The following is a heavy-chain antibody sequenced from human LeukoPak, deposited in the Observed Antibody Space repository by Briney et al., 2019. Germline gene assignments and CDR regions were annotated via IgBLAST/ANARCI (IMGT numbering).Heavy chain of an antibody. Sequence: SETLSLTCTVSGGPISSYYWSWIRQPAGKGLEWIGRFYTSGSSNYNPSLKSRVTMSVDTSKNQFSLKLSSVTAADTAVYYCARDRYYYDSGSPGWFDPWGQGTLVTVSS. CDR2: FYTSGSS. D-gene: IGHD3-10*01. CDR3: ARDRYYYDSGSPGWFDP. J-gene: IGHJ5*02. CDR1: GGPISSYY. V-gene: IGHV4-4*07.